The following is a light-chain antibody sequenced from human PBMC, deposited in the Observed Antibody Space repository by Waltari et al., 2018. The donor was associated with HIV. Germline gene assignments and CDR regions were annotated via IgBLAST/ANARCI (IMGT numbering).Light chain of an antibody. CDR2: DAS. J-gene: IGKJ1*01. Sequence: EIVLTQSPATLSLSPGERATLSCRASQSVSSYLAWYQQKPGQAPRLLIYDASNRATGIPARFSGSGSGTDFTLTISSLEPEGFAVYYCQQRSNAPRTFGQGTKVEFK. V-gene: IGKV3-11*01. CDR3: QQRSNAPRT. CDR1: QSVSSY.